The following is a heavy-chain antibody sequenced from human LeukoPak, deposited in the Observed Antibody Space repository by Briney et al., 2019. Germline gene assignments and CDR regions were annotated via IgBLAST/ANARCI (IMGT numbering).Heavy chain of an antibody. CDR3: TTKSHY. CDR1: GSTFSGSW. Sequence: GGSLRLSCAASGSTFSGSWMHWVRQAPGKGLAWLSRIKPDGTYTSYADFVKGRFTISRDNAKNTLYLQVNSLRVEDTAVYYCTTKSHYWGQGTLVTVSS. V-gene: IGHV3-74*01. CDR2: IKPDGTYT. J-gene: IGHJ4*02.